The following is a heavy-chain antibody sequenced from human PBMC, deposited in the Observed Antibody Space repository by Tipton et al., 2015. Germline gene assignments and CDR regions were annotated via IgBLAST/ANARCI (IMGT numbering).Heavy chain of an antibody. CDR2: ISRNSGSV. D-gene: IGHD2-2*01. CDR1: GFTFEDYA. CDR3: ASTVQLLMEGYYYYGMDV. J-gene: IGHJ6*02. Sequence: SLRLSCAASGFTFEDYAMHWVRQAPRKGLEWVAGISRNSGSVGYADSVKGRFTISRDNAKNSLYLQMNSLRAEDTAVYYCASTVQLLMEGYYYYGMDVWGQGTTVTVSS. V-gene: IGHV3-9*01.